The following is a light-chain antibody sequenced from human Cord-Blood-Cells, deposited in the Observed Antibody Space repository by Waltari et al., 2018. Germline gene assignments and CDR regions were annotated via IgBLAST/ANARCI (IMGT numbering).Light chain of an antibody. Sequence: SYELTQPTSVCVSPGQTARITCSGDALPNPYAYWYHQKPGQAPVLAIYKDSERPSGIPERFSGSSSGTTVTLTIRGVQAEDEADYYCQSADSSGTYVFGTGTKVTVL. CDR1: ALPNPY. CDR3: QSADSSGTYV. V-gene: IGLV3-25*03. J-gene: IGLJ1*01. CDR2: KDS.